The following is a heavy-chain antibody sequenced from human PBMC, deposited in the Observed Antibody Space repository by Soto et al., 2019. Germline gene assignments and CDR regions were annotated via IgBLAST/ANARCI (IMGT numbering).Heavy chain of an antibody. J-gene: IGHJ4*02. V-gene: IGHV1-24*01. CDR2: LDPEDGET. D-gene: IGHD6-13*01. CDR3: ATGRGSWYFVY. Sequence: ASVKVSCKASGYTFTSYGISWVRQAPGKGLEWMGGLDPEDGETIYAQKFQGRVTMTEDTSTDTAYMELSSLRSEDTAVYYCATGRGSWYFVYWGQGTLVTVSS. CDR1: GYTFTSYG.